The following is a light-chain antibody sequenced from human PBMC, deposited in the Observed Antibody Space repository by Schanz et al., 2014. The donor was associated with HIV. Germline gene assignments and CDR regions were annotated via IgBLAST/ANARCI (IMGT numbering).Light chain of an antibody. J-gene: IGLJ2*01. CDR1: SSDVGYYKY. CDR2: GVF. CDR3: SSYTSSSTRV. V-gene: IGLV2-14*03. Sequence: QSALTQPASVSGSPGQSITISCTGTSSDVGYYKYVSWYQQHPGKAPKVVIYGVFDRPSGISNRFSGSKSGNTASLTISGLQPEDEADYYCSSYTSSSTRVFGGGTKLTVL.